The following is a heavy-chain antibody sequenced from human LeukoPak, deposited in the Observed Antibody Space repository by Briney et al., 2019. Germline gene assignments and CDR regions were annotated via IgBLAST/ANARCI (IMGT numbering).Heavy chain of an antibody. D-gene: IGHD3-10*01. CDR1: GFTFSSYE. CDR3: AREGKGAFDI. V-gene: IGHV3-48*03. CDR2: ISSSSHTI. J-gene: IGHJ3*02. Sequence: PGGSLRLSCAASGFTFSSYEMNWVRQAPGKGLEWVSYISSSSHTIYYGDSVKGRFTISRDNAKNSLYLQMNSLRVEDTGLYYCAREGKGAFDIWGQGTMVTVSS.